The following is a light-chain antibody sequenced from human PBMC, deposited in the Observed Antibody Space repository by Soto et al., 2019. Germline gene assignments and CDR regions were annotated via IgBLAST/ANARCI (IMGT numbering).Light chain of an antibody. Sequence: QSALTQPASVSGSPGQSITISCIGSSSDVGGYNYVSWYQQHSGKAPKLMIYQDTKRPSGISNRFSGSKSGNTASLTISGLQAEDADDYYCSSYTSNETYVFGTGTQVTVL. CDR2: QDT. CDR3: SSYTSNETYV. V-gene: IGLV2-14*01. CDR1: SSDVGGYNY. J-gene: IGLJ1*01.